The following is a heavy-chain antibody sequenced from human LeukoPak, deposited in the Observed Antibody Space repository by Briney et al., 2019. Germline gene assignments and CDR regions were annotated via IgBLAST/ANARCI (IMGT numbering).Heavy chain of an antibody. J-gene: IGHJ4*02. V-gene: IGHV4-39*01. CDR1: GGSISSSSHY. CDR3: ARHVYGEYGPGDY. CDR2: IRNSGNT. Sequence: PSEAPSLTCTVSGGSISSSSHYWGWLRQPPGRGLEWIGSIRNSGNTYYSPSLKSRVTISVDTSKNQFSLKLSSVTAADTAVYYCARHVYGEYGPGDYWGQGILVTVSS. D-gene: IGHD4-17*01.